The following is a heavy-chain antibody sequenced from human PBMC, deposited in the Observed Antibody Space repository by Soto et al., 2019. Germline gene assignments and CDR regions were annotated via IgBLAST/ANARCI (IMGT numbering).Heavy chain of an antibody. Sequence: EIQLVESGGGVVKPGESLTLSCAASGFTVKDAWMHWVRQAPGKGLEWVGLIRSQKDGGATHYAAPVRDRFTISRDDSRNTLYLRMISLKIEDTDVYYCTQFYRDDPWGQGTLVTVSS. CDR1: GFTVKDAW. CDR2: IRSQKDGGAT. CDR3: TQFYRDDP. V-gene: IGHV3-15*06. J-gene: IGHJ5*02. D-gene: IGHD3-16*02.